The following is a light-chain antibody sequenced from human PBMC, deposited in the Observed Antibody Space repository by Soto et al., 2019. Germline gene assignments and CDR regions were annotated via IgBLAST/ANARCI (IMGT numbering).Light chain of an antibody. J-gene: IGKJ2*03. CDR2: KAS. V-gene: IGKV1-5*03. CDR3: QQYKSYLYS. Sequence: DIQMTQSPSTLSASVGDRVTITCRASQSISSWLAWYQQKPGKAPKLLIYKASNLEGGVPARFSGSGSGTEFTLTISSLQPDDSATYYCQQYKSYLYSFGQGTKVEIK. CDR1: QSISSW.